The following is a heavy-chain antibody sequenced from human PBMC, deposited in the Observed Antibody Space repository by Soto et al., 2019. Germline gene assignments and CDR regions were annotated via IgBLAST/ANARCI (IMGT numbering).Heavy chain of an antibody. J-gene: IGHJ3*02. CDR1: GFTFDDYG. CDR3: AKEARLAVAAIGDAFDI. D-gene: IGHD6-19*01. Sequence: GGSLRLSCAASGFTFDDYGMHWVRQAPGKGLEWVSGISWNSGRIGYADSVKGRFTISRDNAKNSLYLQLNSLRAEDTALYYCAKEARLAVAAIGDAFDIWGQGTMVTVSS. CDR2: ISWNSGRI. V-gene: IGHV3-9*01.